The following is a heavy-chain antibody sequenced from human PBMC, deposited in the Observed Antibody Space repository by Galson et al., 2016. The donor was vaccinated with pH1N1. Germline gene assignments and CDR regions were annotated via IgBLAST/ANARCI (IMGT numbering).Heavy chain of an antibody. D-gene: IGHD3-22*01. J-gene: IGHJ4*02. CDR2: ISGYNGNT. Sequence: SVKVSCKASGFMFSTYGFNWVRKAPGQGPEWMGRISGYNGNTIYAQKFQARISMTIDKSTSTVYLDLRSLRFDDTAVYYCAKGTLPGYYAYWGQGTLVTVPS. V-gene: IGHV1-18*01. CDR1: GFMFSTYG. CDR3: AKGTLPGYYAY.